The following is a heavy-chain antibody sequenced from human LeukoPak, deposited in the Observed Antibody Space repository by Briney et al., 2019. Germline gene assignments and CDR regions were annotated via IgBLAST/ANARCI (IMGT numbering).Heavy chain of an antibody. V-gene: IGHV4-59*01. D-gene: IGHD5-24*01. CDR3: AARGDGYNNWYFDL. CDR1: GGSINNYY. CDR2: IYYSGST. Sequence: SETLSLTCTVSGGSINNYYWSWIRQPPGKGLEWIGFIYYSGSTNYNPSLKSRVTISLDTSKNQFSLNLSSVTAADTAVYYCAARGDGYNNWYFDLRGRGTLVTVSS. J-gene: IGHJ2*01.